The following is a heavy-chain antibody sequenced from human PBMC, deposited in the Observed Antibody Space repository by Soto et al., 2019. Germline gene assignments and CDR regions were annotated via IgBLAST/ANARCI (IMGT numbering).Heavy chain of an antibody. CDR1: GGTFSTYA. D-gene: IGHD5-18*01. CDR3: ASGIQLWLRRINNGYSG. CDR2: IIPMFGTA. Sequence: QVQLVQSGAEVKKPESSVKVSCKAPGGTFSTYAISWVRQAPGQGLEWMGGIIPMFGTANYAQRFQDRDTITAYESTNTVYMELSSLRSEDTAVYFCASGIQLWLRRINNGYSGWGQGTLVTVSS. V-gene: IGHV1-69*12. J-gene: IGHJ4*02.